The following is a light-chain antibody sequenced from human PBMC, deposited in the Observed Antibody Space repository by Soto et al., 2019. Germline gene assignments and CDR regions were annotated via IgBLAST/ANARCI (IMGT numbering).Light chain of an antibody. V-gene: IGKV3-20*01. CDR3: QQYSSSPT. J-gene: IGKJ1*01. CDR2: GAS. CDR1: QSITSNF. Sequence: EIVLTQSPGTLSLSPGERATLSRRASQSITSNFLAWYQQKAGQTPRLLIYGASSRATGIPDRFSGSGSGTDFTLTISRLEPQDFAVYYCQQYSSSPTFGQGTKVEIK.